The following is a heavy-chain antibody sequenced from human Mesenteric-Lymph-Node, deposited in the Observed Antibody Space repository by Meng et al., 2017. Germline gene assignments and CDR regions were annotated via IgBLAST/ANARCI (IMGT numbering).Heavy chain of an antibody. V-gene: IGHV4-34*01. Sequence: SETLSLTCAVYGLSFSGYYLRWIRQAPGKGLEWIGEINHSGSTNYNPSLKSRVTISVDTSKKQFSLKLTSVTAADTAVYYCASHGVSISCQHYYGMDVWGQGTTVTVSS. CDR3: ASHGVSISCQHYYGMDV. CDR2: INHSGST. CDR1: GLSFSGYY. J-gene: IGHJ6*02. D-gene: IGHD2-2*01.